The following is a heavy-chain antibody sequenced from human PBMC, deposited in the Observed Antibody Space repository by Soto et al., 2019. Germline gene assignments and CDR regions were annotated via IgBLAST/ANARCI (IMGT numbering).Heavy chain of an antibody. CDR2: IYPGDSDT. CDR1: GYSFTSYW. V-gene: IGHV5-51*01. D-gene: IGHD3-10*01. J-gene: IGHJ3*02. Sequence: PGESLKISCKGSGYSFTSYWIGWVRQMPGKGLEWMGIIYPGDSDTRYSPSFQGQVTISADKSISTAYLQWSSLKASDTAMYYCASLNYYGSGSPDAFDIWGQGTMVTVSS. CDR3: ASLNYYGSGSPDAFDI.